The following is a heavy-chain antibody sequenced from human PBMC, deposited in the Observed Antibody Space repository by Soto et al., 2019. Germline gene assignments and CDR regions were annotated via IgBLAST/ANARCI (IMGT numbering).Heavy chain of an antibody. V-gene: IGHV3-15*01. CDR2: IKSKTDGGTT. D-gene: IGHD4-17*01. CDR1: GFTFSNAW. CDR3: TTDYGSYYYYYYMDV. J-gene: IGHJ6*03. Sequence: GGSLRLSCAASGFTFSNAWMSWVRQAPGKGLEWVGRIKSKTDGGTTDYAAPVKGRFTISRDDSKNTLYLQMNSLKTEDTAVYYCTTDYGSYYYYYYMDVWGKGTTVTVSS.